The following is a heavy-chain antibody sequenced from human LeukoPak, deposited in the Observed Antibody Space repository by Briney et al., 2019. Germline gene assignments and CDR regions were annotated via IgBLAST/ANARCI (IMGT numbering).Heavy chain of an antibody. CDR3: ARYFGYCSSTSCYAYFDY. CDR2: IYPGDSDT. Sequence: GESLKISCKGSGYSFTSYWIGWVRQMPGKGLEWMGIIYPGDSDTRYSPSFQGQVTISADKSISTAYLQWSSLKASDTAMYYCARYFGYCSSTSCYAYFDYWDQGTLVTVSS. CDR1: GYSFTSYW. D-gene: IGHD2-2*01. J-gene: IGHJ4*02. V-gene: IGHV5-51*01.